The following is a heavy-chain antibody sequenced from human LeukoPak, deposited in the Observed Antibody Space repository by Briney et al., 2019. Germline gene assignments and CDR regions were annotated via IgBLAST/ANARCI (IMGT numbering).Heavy chain of an antibody. CDR3: ANTFGGSGSYYQDY. CDR1: GFTFSTNS. Sequence: GGSLRLSCAASGFTFSTNSMNWVRQAPGKGLEWVSYISSTGGTIYYADSMKGRFTISRDNSKNTLYLQMNSLRAEDTAVYYCANTFGGSGSYYQDYWGQGTLVTVSS. V-gene: IGHV3-48*01. J-gene: IGHJ4*02. CDR2: ISSTGGTI. D-gene: IGHD3-10*01.